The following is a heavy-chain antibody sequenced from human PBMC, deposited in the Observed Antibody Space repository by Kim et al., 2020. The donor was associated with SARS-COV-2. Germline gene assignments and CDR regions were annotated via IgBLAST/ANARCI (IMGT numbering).Heavy chain of an antibody. D-gene: IGHD3-10*01. J-gene: IGHJ5*02. CDR3: ARNYGSGSYNWFDP. Sequence: VDSVKGRFTISRDNSKTTLYLQMNSLRAEDTAVYYCARNYGSGSYNWFDPWGQGTLVTVSS. V-gene: IGHV3-30*01.